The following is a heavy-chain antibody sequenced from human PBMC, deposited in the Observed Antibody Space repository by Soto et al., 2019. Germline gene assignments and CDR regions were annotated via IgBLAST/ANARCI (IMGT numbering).Heavy chain of an antibody. CDR1: GGTFSSYA. CDR3: ARGAGYSYGPKSLVFDY. D-gene: IGHD5-18*01. V-gene: IGHV1-69*06. J-gene: IGHJ4*02. Sequence: GASVKVSCKASGGTFSSYAISWVRQAPGQGLEWMGGIIPIFGTANYAQKFQGRVTITADKSTSTAYMELSSLRSEDTAVYYCARGAGYSYGPKSLVFDYWGQGTLVTVSS. CDR2: IIPIFGTA.